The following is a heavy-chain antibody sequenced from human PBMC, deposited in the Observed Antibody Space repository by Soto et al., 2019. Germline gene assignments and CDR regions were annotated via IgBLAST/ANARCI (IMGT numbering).Heavy chain of an antibody. CDR2: IWYDGSNK. V-gene: IGHV3-33*01. CDR3: ARDPVRGSSSFRSHWFDP. D-gene: IGHD6-13*01. CDR1: GFTFSSYG. Sequence: QVQLVESGGGVVQPGRSLRLSCAASGFTFSSYGMHWVRQAPGKGLEWVAVIWYDGSNKYYADSVKGRFTISRDNSKNTLYLQMNSLRAEDTAVYYCARDPVRGSSSFRSHWFDPWGQGTLVTVSS. J-gene: IGHJ5*02.